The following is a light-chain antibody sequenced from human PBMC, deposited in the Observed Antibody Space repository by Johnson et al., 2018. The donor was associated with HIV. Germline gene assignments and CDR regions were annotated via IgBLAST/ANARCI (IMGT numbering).Light chain of an antibody. CDR3: GTWDSRLYVFV. Sequence: QSVLTQPPSVSAAPGQKVTISCSGSSSNIGNNYVSWYQQLPGTAPKLLIYENNKRPSGIPDRFSGSKSATSATLPITGLQTGDEADYYFGTWDSRLYVFVFGSGTKVTVL. V-gene: IGLV1-51*02. CDR1: SSNIGNNY. J-gene: IGLJ1*01. CDR2: ENN.